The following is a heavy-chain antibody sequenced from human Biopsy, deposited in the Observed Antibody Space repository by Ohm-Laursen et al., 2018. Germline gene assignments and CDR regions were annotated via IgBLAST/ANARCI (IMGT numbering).Heavy chain of an antibody. J-gene: IGHJ5*02. Sequence: SETLSLTCTLSGGSITSRTHYWDWIRQTPGKGLAWIGTVYYSGTTYDNPSLKNRVIISVDTSKNQFSLSLKTVTAADTAVYYCARHDLSDFWSGYPNFFDRWGQGTLVTVSS. CDR3: ARHDLSDFWSGYPNFFDR. D-gene: IGHD3-3*01. V-gene: IGHV4-39*01. CDR2: VYYSGTT. CDR1: GGSITSRTHY.